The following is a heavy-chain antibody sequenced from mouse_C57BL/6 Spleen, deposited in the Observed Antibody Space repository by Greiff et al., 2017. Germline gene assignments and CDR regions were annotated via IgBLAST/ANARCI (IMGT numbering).Heavy chain of an antibody. D-gene: IGHD1-1*01. Sequence: QVQLQQPGAELVKPGASVKLSCKASGYTFTSYWMHWVKQRPGQGLEWIGMIHPNSGSTNYNEKFKSKATLTVDKSSSTAYMQLSSLTSEDSAVYYCARDDYGSSYGYYAMDYWVKEPQSPSPQ. CDR2: IHPNSGST. V-gene: IGHV1-64*01. CDR1: GYTFTSYW. J-gene: IGHJ4*01. CDR3: ARDDYGSSYGYYAMDY.